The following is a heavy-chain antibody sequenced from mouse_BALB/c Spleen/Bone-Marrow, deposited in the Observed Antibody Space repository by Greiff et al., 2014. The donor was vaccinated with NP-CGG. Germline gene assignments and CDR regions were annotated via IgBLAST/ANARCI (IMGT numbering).Heavy chain of an antibody. V-gene: IGHV1-4*01. J-gene: IGHJ4*01. CDR1: AYTFTDYT. Sequence: VQLQQSGAELARPGASVKMSCKASAYTFTDYTVHWVKQRPGQGLEWIGYINPSSGYTNYNQIFKDKATLTADKSSSTAYMQLSSLTSEDSAVYYCARRGTFRATSYATNYWGQGNSVTVSS. CDR2: INPSSGYT. D-gene: IGHD3-1*01. CDR3: ARRGTFRATSYATNY.